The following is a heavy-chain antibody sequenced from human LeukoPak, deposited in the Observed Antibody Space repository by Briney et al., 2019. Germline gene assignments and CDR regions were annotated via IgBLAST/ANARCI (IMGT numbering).Heavy chain of an antibody. CDR1: GGSFSGYY. Sequence: SETLSLTCAVYGGSFSGYYWSWIRQPPGKGLEWIGEINHCGSTNYNPSLKSRVTISVDTSKNQFSLKLSSVTAADTAVYYCARSPGYDYVWGSYRYFDYWGQGTLVTVSS. D-gene: IGHD3-16*02. CDR2: INHCGST. V-gene: IGHV4-34*01. CDR3: ARSPGYDYVWGSYRYFDY. J-gene: IGHJ4*02.